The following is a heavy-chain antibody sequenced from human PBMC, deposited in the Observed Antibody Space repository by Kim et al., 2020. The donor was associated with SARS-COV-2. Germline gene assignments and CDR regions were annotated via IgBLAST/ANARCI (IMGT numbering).Heavy chain of an antibody. CDR2: IIPIFGTA. D-gene: IGHD3-10*01. V-gene: IGHV1-69*13. CDR3: ARTDGSGSPFSFYYYGMDV. CDR1: GGTFSSYA. J-gene: IGHJ6*02. Sequence: SVKVSCKASGGTFSSYAISWVRQAPGQGLEWMGGIIPIFGTANYAQKFQGRVTITADESTSTAYMELSSLRSEDTAVYYCARTDGSGSPFSFYYYGMDVWGQGTTVTVSS.